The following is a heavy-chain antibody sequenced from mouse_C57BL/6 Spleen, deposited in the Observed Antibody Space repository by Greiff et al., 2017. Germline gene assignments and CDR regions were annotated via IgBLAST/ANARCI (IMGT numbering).Heavy chain of an antibody. V-gene: IGHV1-50*01. J-gene: IGHJ1*03. CDR1: GYTFTSYW. CDR2: IDPSDSYT. Sequence: VQLQQPGAELVKPGASVKLSCKASGYTFTSYWMQWVKQRPGQGLEWIGEIDPSDSYTNYNQKFKGKATLTVDTSSSTAYMQLSSLTSEDSAVYYCARRGGSSYGYFDVWGTGTTVTVSS. CDR3: ARRGGSSYGYFDV. D-gene: IGHD1-1*01.